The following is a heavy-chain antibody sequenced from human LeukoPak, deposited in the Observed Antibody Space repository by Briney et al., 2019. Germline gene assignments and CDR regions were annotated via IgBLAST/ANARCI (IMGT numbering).Heavy chain of an antibody. D-gene: IGHD3-10*01. CDR3: ARVYYGSGSYYNPLDY. Sequence: ASVKVSCKASGYTFTSYDINWVRQATGQGLEWMGWMNPNSGNTGYAQKFQGRVTMTRNTSISTAYMKLSSLRSEDTAVYYCARVYYGSGSYYNPLDYWGQGALVTVSS. J-gene: IGHJ4*02. CDR2: MNPNSGNT. CDR1: GYTFTSYD. V-gene: IGHV1-8*01.